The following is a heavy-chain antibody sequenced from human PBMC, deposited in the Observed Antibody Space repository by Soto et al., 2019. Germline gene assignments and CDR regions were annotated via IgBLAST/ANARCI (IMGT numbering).Heavy chain of an antibody. D-gene: IGHD3-3*01. Sequence: GGSLRLSCVASGFTFSNYAMHWVRQAPGKGLGWVAVISSDGSEKYYLDSVRDRFTISRDNSKNTLYLQMNNLRPEDTAVYYCALLRFLEWLSLGYYYGMDVWGQGTTVTVSS. CDR1: GFTFSNYA. CDR3: ALLRFLEWLSLGYYYGMDV. V-gene: IGHV3-30*03. J-gene: IGHJ6*02. CDR2: ISSDGSEK.